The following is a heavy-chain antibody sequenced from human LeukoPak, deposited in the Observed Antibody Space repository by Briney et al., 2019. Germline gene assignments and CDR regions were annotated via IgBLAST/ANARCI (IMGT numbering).Heavy chain of an antibody. CDR1: GFTFSSYA. V-gene: IGHV3-30-3*01. D-gene: IGHD2-2*01. J-gene: IGHJ4*02. Sequence: GGSLRLSCAASGFTFSSYAMHWVRQAPGKGLEWVAVISYEGSNKYYADSVKGRFTISRDNSTNPLYLQMNSLRAEDTTVHYCARAQVVPAASYFDYWAQATLVTVSS. CDR2: ISYEGSNK. CDR3: ARAQVVPAASYFDY.